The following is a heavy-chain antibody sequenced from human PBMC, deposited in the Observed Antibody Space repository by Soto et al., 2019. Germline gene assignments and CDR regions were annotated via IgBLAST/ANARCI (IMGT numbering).Heavy chain of an antibody. CDR3: ARGPDYYGSGSSRGGLDY. CDR1: GYTFTSYD. CDR2: MNPNSGNT. D-gene: IGHD3-10*01. J-gene: IGHJ4*02. Sequence: GASVKVSCKASGYTFTSYDINWVRQATGQGLEWMGWMNPNSGNTGYAQKFQGRVTMTRNTSISTAYMELSSLRSEDTAVYYCARGPDYYGSGSSRGGLDYWGQGTLVTVSS. V-gene: IGHV1-8*01.